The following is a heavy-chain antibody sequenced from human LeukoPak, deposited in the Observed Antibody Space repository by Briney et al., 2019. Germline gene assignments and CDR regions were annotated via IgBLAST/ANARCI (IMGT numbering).Heavy chain of an antibody. J-gene: IGHJ4*02. D-gene: IGHD3-10*01. Sequence: GRFTISRDDSRNTLYLQMNSLKSEDTAVYYCTLSPWFGSSQRDYWGQGTLVTVSS. V-gene: IGHV3-15*01. CDR3: TLSPWFGSSQRDY.